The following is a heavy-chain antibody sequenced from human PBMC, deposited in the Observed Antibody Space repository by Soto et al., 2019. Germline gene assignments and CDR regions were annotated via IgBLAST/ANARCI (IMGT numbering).Heavy chain of an antibody. CDR1: GDTFTSHD. D-gene: IGHD6-6*01. CDR3: ARGVAARPEY. Sequence: QVQLVQSGAEVKKPGASVKVSCKASGDTFTSHDINWVRQATGQGLEWMGWMNPNSGNTGYAQKVKGRVTMTRNTSRTTAYMELSSLSSEDTAVYYCARGVAARPEYWGQGTLVTVSS. V-gene: IGHV1-8*01. J-gene: IGHJ4*02. CDR2: MNPNSGNT.